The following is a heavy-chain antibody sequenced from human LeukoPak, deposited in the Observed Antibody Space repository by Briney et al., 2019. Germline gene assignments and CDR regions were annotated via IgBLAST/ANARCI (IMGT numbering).Heavy chain of an antibody. V-gene: IGHV4-4*07. Sequence: PSETLSLTCTVSGGSFSSYYWSWIRQPAGKGLEWIGHIYTSGSTIYNPSLKRRVTMSVDTSKNQFSLKLSSVTAADTAVYYCARGRYESTRLSAYYYYYMDVWGKGTTVSVSS. CDR2: IYTSGST. J-gene: IGHJ6*03. CDR3: ARGRYESTRLSAYYYYYMDV. D-gene: IGHD1-14*01. CDR1: GGSFSSYY.